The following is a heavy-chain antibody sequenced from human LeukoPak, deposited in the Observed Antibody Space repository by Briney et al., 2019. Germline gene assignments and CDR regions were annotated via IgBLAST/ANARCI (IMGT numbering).Heavy chain of an antibody. CDR2: IIPIFGTP. V-gene: IGHV1-69*05. J-gene: IGHJ6*03. CDR1: GGTFRTYS. Sequence: SVKVSCKASGGTFRTYSVTWVRQAPGQGLEWMGGIIPIFGTPNYAQKFQGRVKVTTDDATGTAYMELSSLMSEDTAIYYCARVDRYHFYLDVWGKGTPVTVSS. CDR3: ARVDRYHFYLDV.